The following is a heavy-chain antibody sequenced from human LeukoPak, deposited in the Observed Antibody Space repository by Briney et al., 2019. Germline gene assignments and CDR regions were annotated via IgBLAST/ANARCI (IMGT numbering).Heavy chain of an antibody. Sequence: SETLSLTCTVSGGSTSSGGYYWSWIRQHPGKGLEWIGYIYYSGSTYYNPSLKSRVTISVDTSKNQISLKLSSVTAADTAVYYCARAGGFFSPFGYWGQGTLVTVSS. CDR2: IYYSGST. CDR1: GGSTSSGGYY. J-gene: IGHJ4*02. CDR3: ARAGGFFSPFGY. V-gene: IGHV4-31*03. D-gene: IGHD3-3*01.